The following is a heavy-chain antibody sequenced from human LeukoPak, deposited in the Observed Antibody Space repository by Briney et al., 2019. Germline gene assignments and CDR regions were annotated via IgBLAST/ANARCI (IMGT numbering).Heavy chain of an antibody. V-gene: IGHV3-23*01. CDR2: ISGRGNSP. Sequence: GGSLRLSCAASGFTFSSYAMSWVRQAPGKGLEWVSAISGRGNSPDYADSVKGRFTISRDNSNNTLYLQLKSLRAEDTGVYYCAKDRRAVAGLLDYWGQGTLVTVSS. J-gene: IGHJ4*02. CDR1: GFTFSSYA. CDR3: AKDRRAVAGLLDY. D-gene: IGHD6-19*01.